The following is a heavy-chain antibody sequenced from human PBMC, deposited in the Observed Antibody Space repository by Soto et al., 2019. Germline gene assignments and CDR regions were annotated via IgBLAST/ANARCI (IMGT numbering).Heavy chain of an antibody. CDR1: GGSISSYY. J-gene: IGHJ4*02. Sequence: SETLSLTCTVSGGSISSYYWSWIRQPPGKGLEWIGYIYYSGSTNYNPSLKSRVTISVDTSKNQFSLKLSSVTAADTAVYYCAREREEGYCSGGSCHGFDYWGQGTLVTVSS. D-gene: IGHD2-15*01. CDR2: IYYSGST. V-gene: IGHV4-59*01. CDR3: AREREEGYCSGGSCHGFDY.